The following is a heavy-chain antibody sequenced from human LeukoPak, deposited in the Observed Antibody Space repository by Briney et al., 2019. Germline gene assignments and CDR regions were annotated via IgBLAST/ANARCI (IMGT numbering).Heavy chain of an antibody. Sequence: GGSLRLSCAASGFTFSSYAMHWVRQAPGKGLEWVAVISYDGSNKYYADSVKGRFTISRDNSKNTLYLQMNSLRAEDTAVYYCARDLEDYYDSSGCYGDGMDVWGQGTTVTVSS. J-gene: IGHJ6*02. D-gene: IGHD3-22*01. CDR1: GFTFSSYA. CDR3: ARDLEDYYDSSGCYGDGMDV. V-gene: IGHV3-30-3*01. CDR2: ISYDGSNK.